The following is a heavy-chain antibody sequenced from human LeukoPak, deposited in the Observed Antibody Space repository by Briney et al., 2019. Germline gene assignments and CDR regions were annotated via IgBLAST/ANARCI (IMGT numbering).Heavy chain of an antibody. V-gene: IGHV3-66*04. J-gene: IGHJ4*02. Sequence: GGSLRLFCAASGFTVSSNYMGWVRQAPGKGLEWVSVIYTDGRTYSADSMKGRFSLSRDNSKNTLYLQMSSLRAEDTAVYYCARRRAASWSFDSWGQGTLVTVSS. CDR3: ARRRAASWSFDS. D-gene: IGHD6-13*01. CDR2: IYTDGRT. CDR1: GFTVSSNY.